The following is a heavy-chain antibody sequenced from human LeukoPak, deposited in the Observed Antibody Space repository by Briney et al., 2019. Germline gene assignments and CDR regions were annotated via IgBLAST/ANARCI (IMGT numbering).Heavy chain of an antibody. Sequence: ASVKVSCKVSGYTLTELSMHWVRQAPGKGLEWMGGFDPEDGETIYAQRFQGRVSMTTDTSTSTAYMELRSLRSDDTAVYYCARDLYPGNDYGDSKQSDYWGQGTLVTVSS. CDR2: FDPEDGET. V-gene: IGHV1-24*01. CDR1: GYTLTELS. CDR3: ARDLYPGNDYGDSKQSDY. J-gene: IGHJ4*02. D-gene: IGHD4-17*01.